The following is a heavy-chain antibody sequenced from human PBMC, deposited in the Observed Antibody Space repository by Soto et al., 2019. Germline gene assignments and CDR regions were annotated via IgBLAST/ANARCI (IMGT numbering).Heavy chain of an antibody. CDR3: ARTGDFWSGYHSGGLYYYYGMDV. CDR1: GYTFTSYY. J-gene: IGHJ6*02. D-gene: IGHD3-3*01. V-gene: IGHV1-46*01. Sequence: VASVKVSCKASGYTFTSYYMHWVRQAPGQGLEWMGIINPSGGSTSYAQKFQGRVTMTRDTSTSTVYMELSSLRSEDTAVYYCARTGDFWSGYHSGGLYYYYGMDVWGQGTTVTVSS. CDR2: INPSGGST.